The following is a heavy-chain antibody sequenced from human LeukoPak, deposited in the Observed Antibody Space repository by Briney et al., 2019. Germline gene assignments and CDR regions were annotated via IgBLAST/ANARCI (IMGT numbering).Heavy chain of an antibody. V-gene: IGHV5-51*01. CDR2: IYPGDSDT. J-gene: IGHJ4*02. Sequence: GESLQIPCKGSGYSITSYWISWVRQMPGKGLEWMGIIYPGDSDTRYSPSFQGQVTISADKSISTAYLQWSSLKASDTAMYYCASTLNSGYYHFDYWRQGTLVTVSS. CDR3: ASTLNSGYYHFDY. D-gene: IGHD5-12*01. CDR1: GYSITSYW.